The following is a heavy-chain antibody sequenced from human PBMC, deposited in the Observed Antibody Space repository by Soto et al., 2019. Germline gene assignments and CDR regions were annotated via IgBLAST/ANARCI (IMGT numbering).Heavy chain of an antibody. Sequence: SETLSLSCVVSGGSLSDDFWSWIRQPPGMELEWIGEINHLGSINYNPSLKSRVTMSVDTSKNQFSLTLNSVTAADTATYYCARGGISHWAYFYYMDVWDRGTTVTVSS. D-gene: IGHD2-21*01. CDR2: INHLGSI. J-gene: IGHJ6*03. CDR3: ARGGISHWAYFYYMDV. CDR1: GGSLSDDF. V-gene: IGHV4-34*01.